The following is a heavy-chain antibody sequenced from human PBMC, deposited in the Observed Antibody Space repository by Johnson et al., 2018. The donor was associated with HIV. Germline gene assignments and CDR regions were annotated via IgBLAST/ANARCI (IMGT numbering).Heavy chain of an antibody. CDR3: ARDARYCTSITCYTTAFDI. V-gene: IGHV3-30*03. Sequence: QVQLVESGGGVVQPGGSLRLSCAASGFTVSDNYMTWARQAPGKGLEWVAVISYDGSKKYQADSVKGRFTISSDHSKNTLYLQMNSLRAEDTARYYCARDARYCTSITCYTTAFDIWGQGTMVTVSS. D-gene: IGHD2-2*02. CDR1: GFTVSDNY. J-gene: IGHJ3*02. CDR2: ISYDGSKK.